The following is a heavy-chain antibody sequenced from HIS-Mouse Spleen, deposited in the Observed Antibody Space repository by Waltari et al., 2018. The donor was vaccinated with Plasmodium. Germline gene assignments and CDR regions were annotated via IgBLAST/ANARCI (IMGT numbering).Heavy chain of an antibody. V-gene: IGHV3-21*01. CDR1: YS. J-gene: IGHJ2*01. CDR3: AREDILTGYYNDYWYFDR. Sequence: YSMNWVRQAPGKGLEWDASISSSSSYIYYADAVKGRVTISRDNAKNSLYLQMNRLRAEDTAVYYCAREDILTGYYNDYWYFDRWGRGTRVTVSS. CDR2: ISSSSSYI. D-gene: IGHD3-9*01.